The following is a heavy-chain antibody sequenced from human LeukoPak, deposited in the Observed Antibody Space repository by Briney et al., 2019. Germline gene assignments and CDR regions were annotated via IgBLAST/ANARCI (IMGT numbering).Heavy chain of an antibody. CDR1: GGSISSSSYY. Sequence: SETLSLTCAVSGGSISSSSYYWGWIRQPPGKGLEWIRSIYYSGSTYYNPSLKSRVTISVDTSKNQFSLKLSSVTAADTAVYYCARHGGYYYYYGMDVWGQGTTVTVSS. CDR3: ARHGGYYYYYGMDV. J-gene: IGHJ6*02. CDR2: IYYSGST. D-gene: IGHD3-10*01. V-gene: IGHV4-39*01.